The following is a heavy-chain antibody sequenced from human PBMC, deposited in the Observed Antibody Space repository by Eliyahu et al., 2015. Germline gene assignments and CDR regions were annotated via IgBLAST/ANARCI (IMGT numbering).Heavy chain of an antibody. CDR1: GGSISSSSYY. D-gene: IGHD3-22*01. CDR3: ARHRRNYYDSSGYYYPWDY. CDR2: IYYSGST. J-gene: IGHJ4*02. V-gene: IGHV4-39*01. Sequence: QLQLQESGPGLVKPSETLSLTCTVSGGSISSSSYYWGWIRQPPGKGLEWIGSIYYSGSTYYNPSLKSRVTISVDTSKNQFSLKLSSVTAADTAVYYCARHRRNYYDSSGYYYPWDYWGQGTLVTVSS.